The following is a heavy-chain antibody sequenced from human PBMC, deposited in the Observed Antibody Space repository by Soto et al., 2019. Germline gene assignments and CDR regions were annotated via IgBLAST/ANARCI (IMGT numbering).Heavy chain of an antibody. CDR1: GGSISSFS. J-gene: IGHJ6*02. D-gene: IGHD2-2*01. V-gene: IGHV4-59*01. CDR3: ARGTSWSGMDV. CDR2: IYFSGST. Sequence: SETLSLTCTVSGGSISSFSWSWIRQPPGKGLERIGYIYFSGSTNYNPSLKSRVSISVDTSKNQFSLNLSSVTAADTAVYYCARGTSWSGMDVWGQGTTVTVSS.